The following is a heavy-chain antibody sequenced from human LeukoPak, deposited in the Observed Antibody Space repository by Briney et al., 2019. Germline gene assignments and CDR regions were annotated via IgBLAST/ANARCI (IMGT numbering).Heavy chain of an antibody. V-gene: IGHV4-39*07. Sequence: SETLSLTCTVSGGSISSSSYFWGWIRQTPGKGLEWIGSIFYTGSTYYTPSLKSRVSISVDTSKNQFSLKLSSVTAADTAVYYCARDGGSGGAFDIWGQGTMVTVSS. J-gene: IGHJ3*02. CDR2: IFYTGST. D-gene: IGHD3-10*01. CDR3: ARDGGSGGAFDI. CDR1: GGSISSSSYF.